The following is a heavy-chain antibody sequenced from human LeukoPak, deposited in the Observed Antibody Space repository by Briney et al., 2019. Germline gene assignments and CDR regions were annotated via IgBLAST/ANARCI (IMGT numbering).Heavy chain of an antibody. CDR2: IYPGDSDT. V-gene: IGHV5-51*01. CDR3: ARHVGRITAADTRWFDP. J-gene: IGHJ5*02. CDR1: GYSFTSQW. D-gene: IGHD6-13*01. Sequence: GESLKISCKGSGYSFTSQWIGWVRQMPGKGLEWMGFIYPGDSDTRYSPSFQGQVTISADKSISTAYLQWNSLKASDTAMYYCARHVGRITAADTRWFDPWGQGTLVTVCS.